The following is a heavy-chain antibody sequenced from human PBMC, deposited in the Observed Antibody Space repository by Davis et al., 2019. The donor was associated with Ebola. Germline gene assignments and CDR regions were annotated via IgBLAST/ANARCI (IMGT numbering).Heavy chain of an antibody. D-gene: IGHD3-10*01. CDR2: TYYNSKWYN. V-gene: IGHV6-1*01. CDR3: ARGWFRGGMDV. J-gene: IGHJ6*04. CDR1: GDSLSGSSGA. Sequence: HSQTLSLTCAISGDSLSGSSGAWNWTRQSPSRGLEWLGRTYYNSKWYNDSAAYVESQITINPDPSKNQFSLQLNSVTPEDTALYYCARGWFRGGMDVWGEGTTVTVSS.